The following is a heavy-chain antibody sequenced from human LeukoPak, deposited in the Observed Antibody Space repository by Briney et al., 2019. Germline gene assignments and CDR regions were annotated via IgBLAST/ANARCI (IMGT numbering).Heavy chain of an antibody. CDR1: GGSFSGYY. CDR3: ARGKIAARWTLNWFDP. Sequence: SETLSLTCAVYGGSFSGYYWSWIRQPPGKGLEWIGEINHSGSTNYSPSLKSRVTISVDTSKNQFSLKLSSVTAADTAVYYCARGKIAARWTLNWFDPWGQGTLVTVSS. CDR2: INHSGST. D-gene: IGHD6-6*01. J-gene: IGHJ5*02. V-gene: IGHV4-34*01.